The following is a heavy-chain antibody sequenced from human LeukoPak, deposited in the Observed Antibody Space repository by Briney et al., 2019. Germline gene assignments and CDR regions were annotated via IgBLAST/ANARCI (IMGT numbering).Heavy chain of an antibody. V-gene: IGHV3-48*03. J-gene: IGHJ4*02. D-gene: IGHD3-16*01. CDR3: VSAYGGLLDY. CDR2: VSANGDTI. CDR1: GFILSIYE. Sequence: GGSLRLSCGASGFILSIYEMNWVRQAPGTGLEWISYVSANGDTIYHADSVRGRFTISRDNAKNSLYLQMNSLRAEDTALYYCVSAYGGLLDYWGQGTLVTVSS.